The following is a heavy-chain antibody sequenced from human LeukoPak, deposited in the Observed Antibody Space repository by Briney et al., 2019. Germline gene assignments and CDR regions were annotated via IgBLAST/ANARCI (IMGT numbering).Heavy chain of an antibody. J-gene: IGHJ4*02. CDR2: IYSGGST. CDR3: AREDRSSSSFDY. Sequence: PGGSLRLSCAASGFTVSSNYMSWVRQAPGKGLEWVSVIYSGGSTYYADSVKGRFTISRDNSKNTLYLQMNSLRAEATAVYYCAREDRSSSSFDYWGQGTLVTVSS. V-gene: IGHV3-66*01. D-gene: IGHD6-6*01. CDR1: GFTVSSNY.